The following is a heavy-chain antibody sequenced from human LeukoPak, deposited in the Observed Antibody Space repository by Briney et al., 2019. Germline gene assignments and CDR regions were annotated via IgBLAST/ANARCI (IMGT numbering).Heavy chain of an antibody. J-gene: IGHJ5*02. D-gene: IGHD3-9*01. CDR1: GGSVSGYY. CDR2: IYYSGNT. Sequence: PSETLSLTCTVSGGSVSGYYWSWIRQPPGEGLEWIGYIYYSGNTNYNPSLRSRVTISVDTSKNQFSLKLSSVTAADTAVYYCAREGSYDVLTGYYLNWFDPWGQGTLVTVSS. CDR3: AREGSYDVLTGYYLNWFDP. V-gene: IGHV4-59*02.